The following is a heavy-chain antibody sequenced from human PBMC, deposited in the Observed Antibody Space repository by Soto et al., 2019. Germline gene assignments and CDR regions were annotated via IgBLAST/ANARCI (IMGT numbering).Heavy chain of an antibody. Sequence: QVQLQESGPGLVKPSQTLSLTCTVSGGSISSGDYYWSWIRQPPGKGLEWIGYIYYSGSTYYNPSLKSRVTISVDTSKNQFPLKLSSVTAADPAGYYCARDGETYYNGSGLGGGDAFDIWGQGTMVTVSS. CDR2: IYYSGST. V-gene: IGHV4-30-4*01. CDR3: ARDGETYYNGSGLGGGDAFDI. CDR1: GGSISSGDYY. D-gene: IGHD3-10*01. J-gene: IGHJ3*02.